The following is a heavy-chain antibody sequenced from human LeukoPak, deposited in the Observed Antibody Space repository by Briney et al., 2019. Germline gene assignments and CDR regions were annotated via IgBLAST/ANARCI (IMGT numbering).Heavy chain of an antibody. CDR2: ISAYNGNT. CDR3: ARHIDFWSGFGYYYGMDV. CDR1: GYTFTSYG. Sequence: ASVKVSCKASGYTFTSYGISWVRQAPGQGLEWMGWISAYNGNTNYAQKLQGRVTMTTDTSTITAYMELRSLRSDDTAVYYCARHIDFWSGFGYYYGMDVWGQGTTVTVSS. J-gene: IGHJ6*02. V-gene: IGHV1-18*01. D-gene: IGHD3-3*01.